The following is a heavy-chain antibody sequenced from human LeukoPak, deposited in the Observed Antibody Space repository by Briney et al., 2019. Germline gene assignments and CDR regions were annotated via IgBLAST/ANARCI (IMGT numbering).Heavy chain of an antibody. J-gene: IGHJ5*02. D-gene: IGHD3-10*01. CDR2: IYPGDSDT. Sequence: GESLKISCKGSGYSFTSYWIGWVRQMPGKGLEWMGIIYPGDSDTRYSPSFQGQVTISADKSISTAYLQWSSLKASDTAMYYCARSDPKLLRFGELPHWFHPWGQGTLVTVSS. CDR1: GYSFTSYW. V-gene: IGHV5-51*01. CDR3: ARSDPKLLRFGELPHWFHP.